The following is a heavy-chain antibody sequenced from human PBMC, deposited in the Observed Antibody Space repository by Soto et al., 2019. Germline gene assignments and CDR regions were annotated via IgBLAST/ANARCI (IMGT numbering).Heavy chain of an antibody. V-gene: IGHV4-34*01. D-gene: IGHD6-13*01. CDR2: INHSGST. CDR3: ARSEAAPRLYYFDY. CDR1: GGSFSGYY. J-gene: IGHJ4*02. Sequence: SETLSLTCAVYGGSFSGYYWSWIRQPPGKGLEWIGEINHSGSTNYNPSLKSRVTISVDTSKNQFSLKLSSVTAADTAVYYCARSEAAPRLYYFDYWGQGTLVTVSS.